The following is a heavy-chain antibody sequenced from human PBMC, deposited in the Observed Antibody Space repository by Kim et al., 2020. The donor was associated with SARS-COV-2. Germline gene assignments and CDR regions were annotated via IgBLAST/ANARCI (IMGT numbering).Heavy chain of an antibody. V-gene: IGHV3-48*03. CDR1: GFTFSSYE. Sequence: GGSLRLSFTASGFTFSSYEMNWVRQAPVKGLAWVSYIIVSGTTIYYADSVRGRFTISRDNDKNLLFLQMNSLRAEDTAVYYCARGPNYSPFDDWGQGTLVTVSS. CDR2: IIVSGTTI. J-gene: IGHJ4*02. D-gene: IGHD4-4*01. CDR3: ARGPNYSPFDD.